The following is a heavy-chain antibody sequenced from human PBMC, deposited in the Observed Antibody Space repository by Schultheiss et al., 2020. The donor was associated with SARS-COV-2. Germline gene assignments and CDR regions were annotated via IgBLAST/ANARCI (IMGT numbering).Heavy chain of an antibody. J-gene: IGHJ4*02. V-gene: IGHV1-69*05. CDR1: GGTFSSYA. Sequence: SVKVSCKASGGTFSSYAISWVRQAPGQGLEWMGGIIPIFGTANYAQKFQGRVTMTRNTSISTAYMELRSLRSDDTAVYYCARGGGYDFWQDNRREEYWGQGTLVTVSS. CDR3: ARGGGYDFWQDNRREEY. D-gene: IGHD3-3*01. CDR2: IIPIFGTA.